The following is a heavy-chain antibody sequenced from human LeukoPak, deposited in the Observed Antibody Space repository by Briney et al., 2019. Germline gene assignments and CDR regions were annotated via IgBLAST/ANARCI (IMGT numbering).Heavy chain of an antibody. Sequence: GGSLRLSCAASGFTFSSYSMNWVRQAPGKGLEWVSSISSSSNYIYYADSVKGRFTMSRDNAKNSLYLQMNSLRAEDTAVYYCSRYCGGDCYRGVDYWGQGTLVTVSS. V-gene: IGHV3-21*01. D-gene: IGHD2-21*02. CDR1: GFTFSSYS. CDR2: ISSSSNYI. CDR3: SRYCGGDCYRGVDY. J-gene: IGHJ4*02.